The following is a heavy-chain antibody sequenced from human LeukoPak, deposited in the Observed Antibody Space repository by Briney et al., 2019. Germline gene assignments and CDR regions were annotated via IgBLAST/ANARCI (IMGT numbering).Heavy chain of an antibody. CDR3: ARGAYYYED. Sequence: GGSLRLSCAASGVTLSTYAMSWARQAPGKGLEWVSYISSSSSTIYYADSVKGRFTISRDSAKNSLYLQMNSLRAEDTAVYYCARGAYYYEDWGQGTLVTVSS. CDR1: GVTLSTYA. V-gene: IGHV3-48*01. J-gene: IGHJ4*02. D-gene: IGHD3-22*01. CDR2: ISSSSSTI.